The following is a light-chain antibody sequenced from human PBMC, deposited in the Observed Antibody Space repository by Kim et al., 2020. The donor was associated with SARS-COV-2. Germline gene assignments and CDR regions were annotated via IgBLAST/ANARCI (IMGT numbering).Light chain of an antibody. Sequence: ASVGDRVTITCRTSQDIRNYLAWYQQKPGKVPQLLIYAASTLQSGVPSRFSGSGSGRDFALTISSLQPEDVATYYCQKYDGAPETFAQGTKVEIK. CDR2: AAS. CDR3: QKYDGAPET. J-gene: IGKJ1*01. V-gene: IGKV1-27*01. CDR1: QDIRNY.